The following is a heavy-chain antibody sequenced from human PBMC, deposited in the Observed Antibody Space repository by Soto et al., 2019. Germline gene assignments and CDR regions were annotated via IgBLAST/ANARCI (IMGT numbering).Heavy chain of an antibody. Sequence: ASVKVSCKASGYIFTAYSMHWLRQAPGQGLEWMGWFNPNSGDTIYAQKFQGRITLTRDTSITTAYMELHSLRAEDTAIYYCAKDQSNSNPLYYFDFWGPGTLVTVSS. CDR3: AKDQSNSNPLYYFDF. CDR2: FNPNSGDT. D-gene: IGHD3-22*01. J-gene: IGHJ4*02. CDR1: GYIFTAYS. V-gene: IGHV1-2*02.